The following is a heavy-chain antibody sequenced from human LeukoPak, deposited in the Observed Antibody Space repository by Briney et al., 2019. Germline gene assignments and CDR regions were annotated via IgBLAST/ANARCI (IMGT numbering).Heavy chain of an antibody. V-gene: IGHV4-39*01. CDR1: GGSISSSSYY. D-gene: IGHD3-10*01. J-gene: IGHJ4*02. CDR2: IYYSGST. CDR3: ARRGYYGSGSSFDY. Sequence: SETLSLTCTVSGGSISSSSYYWGWIRQPPGKGLEWIGSIYYSGSTYYNPSLKSRVTISVDTSKTQFSLKLSSVTAADTAVYYCARRGYYGSGSSFDYWGQGTLVTVSS.